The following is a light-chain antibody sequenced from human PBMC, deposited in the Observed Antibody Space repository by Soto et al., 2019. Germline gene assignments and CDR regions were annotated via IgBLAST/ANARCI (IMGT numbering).Light chain of an antibody. CDR2: GNS. J-gene: IGLJ2*01. CDR1: SSNIGAGYD. Sequence: QSVLTQPPSGSGAPGQRVTISCTWSSSNIGAGYDVHWYQQLPVTAPKLLIYGNSNGPSVVPDRFSVSKSGTSASLAITGLQAEDEADYSCPSYDSSLSGSVFGGGTKLTVL. CDR3: PSYDSSLSGSV. V-gene: IGLV1-40*01.